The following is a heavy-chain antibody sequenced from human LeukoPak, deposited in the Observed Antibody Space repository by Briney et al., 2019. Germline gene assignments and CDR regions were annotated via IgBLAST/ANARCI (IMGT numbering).Heavy chain of an antibody. D-gene: IGHD7-27*01. J-gene: IGHJ4*02. CDR3: AKGADGELDY. V-gene: IGHV3-9*03. CDR1: GFTFDDYA. Sequence: PGGSLRLSCAASGFTFDDYAMHWVRQAPGKGLEWVSGISWNSGSIGYADSVKGRFTISRDNAKNSLYLQMNSLRAEDMALYHCAKGADGELDYWGQGTLVTVSS. CDR2: ISWNSGSI.